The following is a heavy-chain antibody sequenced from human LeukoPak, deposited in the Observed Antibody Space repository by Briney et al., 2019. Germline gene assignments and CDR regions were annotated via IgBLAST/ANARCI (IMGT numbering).Heavy chain of an antibody. Sequence: PGGSLRLSCAASGFTFSNAWMSWVRQAPGKGLEWVGRIKSKTDGGTTDYAAPVKGRFTISRDDSKNTLYLQMNSLKTEDTAVYYCTTGLAATIKEVGYWGQGTLVTVSS. J-gene: IGHJ4*02. V-gene: IGHV3-15*01. CDR3: TTGLAATIKEVGY. CDR1: GFTFSNAW. CDR2: IKSKTDGGTT. D-gene: IGHD5-12*01.